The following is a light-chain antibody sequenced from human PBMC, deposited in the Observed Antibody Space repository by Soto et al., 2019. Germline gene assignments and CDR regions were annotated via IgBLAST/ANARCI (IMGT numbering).Light chain of an antibody. CDR1: QVINSY. J-gene: IGKJ3*01. Sequence: DIPLTQSPSFLSASVGDRVTITCRASQVINSYLAWYQQEPGKAPKLLIYAASTLQSGVPSRFSGSGSGAEFTLTISNLQPEDSATYYCPQFNSYPFTFGPGTKVDIK. V-gene: IGKV1-9*01. CDR3: PQFNSYPFT. CDR2: AAS.